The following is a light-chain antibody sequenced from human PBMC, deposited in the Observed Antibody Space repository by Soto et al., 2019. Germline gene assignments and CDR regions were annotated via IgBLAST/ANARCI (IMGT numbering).Light chain of an antibody. V-gene: IGLV2-14*01. J-gene: IGLJ3*02. Sequence: QSVLTQPASVSGSPGQSVTISCTGTSSDVGDYNYVSWYQHHPGKAPKIMIYGVSNRPSGVSTRFSGSKSGNTASLTISGLQAEDEADYYCTSYASSSTLVFGGGTKVTVL. CDR2: GVS. CDR1: SSDVGDYNY. CDR3: TSYASSSTLV.